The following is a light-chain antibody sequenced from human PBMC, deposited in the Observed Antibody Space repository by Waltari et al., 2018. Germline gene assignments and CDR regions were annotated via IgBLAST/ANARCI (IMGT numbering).Light chain of an antibody. V-gene: IGKV3-20*01. CDR2: GAS. J-gene: IGKJ2*01. Sequence: VLTQSPGTLSLSPGERATLSCRASQRLTKNYLAWYQQKPGQAPRLLIYGASSRAAGIPDRFSGSGSGTDFTLTISRLGPDDFAVYYCQQYGSSIMYTFGQGTKLEIK. CDR3: QQYGSSIMYT. CDR1: QRLTKNY.